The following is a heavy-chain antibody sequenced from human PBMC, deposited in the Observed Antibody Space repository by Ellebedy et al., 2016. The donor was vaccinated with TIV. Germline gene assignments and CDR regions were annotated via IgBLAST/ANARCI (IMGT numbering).Heavy chain of an antibody. CDR2: INHSGST. V-gene: IGHV4-34*01. J-gene: IGHJ5*02. CDR3: ARGLITIRKGPRFDP. CDR1: GGSFSGYY. Sequence: SETLSLTXAVYGGSFSGYYWSWIRQRPGKGLEWIGEINHSGSTNYNPSLKSRVTISVDTSKNQFSLKLSSVTAADTAVYYCARGLITIRKGPRFDPWGQGTLVTVSS. D-gene: IGHD3-10*01.